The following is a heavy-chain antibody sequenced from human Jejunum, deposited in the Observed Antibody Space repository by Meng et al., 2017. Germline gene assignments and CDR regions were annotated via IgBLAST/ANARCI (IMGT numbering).Heavy chain of an antibody. J-gene: IGHJ4*02. Sequence: ASVKVSCKASGNTFTTYAFSWMRQAPGQGLEWMGWISAYNGNSKSSQRLQDRVTMTTHTPTSTAYMELRSLRSDDTAVYFCATSKHYNTSGNYYKIPSEVDSWGQGTLVTVSS. CDR1: GNTFTTYA. CDR2: ISAYNGNS. V-gene: IGHV1-18*01. CDR3: ATSKHYNTSGNYYKIPSEVDS. D-gene: IGHD3-10*01.